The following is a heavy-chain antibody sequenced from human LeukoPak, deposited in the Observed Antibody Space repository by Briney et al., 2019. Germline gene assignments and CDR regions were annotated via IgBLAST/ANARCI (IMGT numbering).Heavy chain of an antibody. J-gene: IGHJ4*02. Sequence: PGGSLRLSCAASGFTFRSYSLNWVRQAPGKGLEWVASISGSNGYFYYADSVKGRFTISRDNARNSLFLQMNTLRAEDTAVYYCAREIIAATLDGWGQGTLVIVSS. CDR3: AREIIAATLDG. V-gene: IGHV3-21*01. CDR2: ISGSNGYF. CDR1: GFTFRSYS. D-gene: IGHD6-13*01.